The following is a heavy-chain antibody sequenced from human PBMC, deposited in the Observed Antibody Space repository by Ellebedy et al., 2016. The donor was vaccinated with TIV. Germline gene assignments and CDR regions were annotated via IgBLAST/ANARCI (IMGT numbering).Heavy chain of an antibody. J-gene: IGHJ4*02. CDR1: GYTFTSFG. V-gene: IGHV1-18*04. CDR2: ISAFNGDT. D-gene: IGHD2-15*01. CDR3: ARVIGLRDCSGDICSPPPPLDH. Sequence: ASVKVSCKASGYTFTSFGITWVRQAPGQGLEWMGWISAFNGDTNYVQKHQGRVTMTSDTSTSTAYMELRGLRSEDTAVYCCARVIGLRDCSGDICSPPPPLDHWGQGALVTVSS.